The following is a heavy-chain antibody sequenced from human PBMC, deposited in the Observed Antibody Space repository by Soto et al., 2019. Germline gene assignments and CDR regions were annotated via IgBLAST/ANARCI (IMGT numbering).Heavy chain of an antibody. V-gene: IGHV1-2*06. CDR3: ARDSPIGSTFSGYDAIDY. J-gene: IGHJ4*02. D-gene: IGHD5-12*01. CDR2: INPNSGGT. Sequence: ASVKLSCKASGYIFTDYYMHWVRQAPGQELGWMGRINPNSGGTNYAQKFQGRVTMTRDKSTGTAYMELNSLRSEDTAVYYCARDSPIGSTFSGYDAIDYWGQGTLVTVSS. CDR1: GYIFTDYY.